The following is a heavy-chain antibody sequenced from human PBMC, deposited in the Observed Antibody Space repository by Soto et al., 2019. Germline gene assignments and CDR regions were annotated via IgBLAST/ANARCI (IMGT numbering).Heavy chain of an antibody. CDR3: AKESCISVAGTHGYVQY. CDR1: GFTFSTYA. CDR2: ISGSGDST. Sequence: PGGSLRLSCAASGFTFSTYALTWVRRAPGKGLEWVSAISGSGDSTNYADSVKGRFSISRDNSKNTLYLQMNSLRAEDTAVYYCAKESCISVAGTHGYVQYWGQGTLVPVAS. D-gene: IGHD6-19*01. V-gene: IGHV3-23*01. J-gene: IGHJ1*01.